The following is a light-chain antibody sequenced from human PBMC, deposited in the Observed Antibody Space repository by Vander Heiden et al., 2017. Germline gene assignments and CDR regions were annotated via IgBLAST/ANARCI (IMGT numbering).Light chain of an antibody. Sequence: IQMTQSPSTLPASVGDRVTITCRASQSISSSLAWYQQKPGKALKLLIYKASNLQSGVPSRFSGSGSGTEFTLTVSSLQPDDFATYYCQQYNNYPLTFGGGTKVEIK. V-gene: IGKV1-5*03. CDR3: QQYNNYPLT. CDR1: QSISSS. J-gene: IGKJ4*01. CDR2: KAS.